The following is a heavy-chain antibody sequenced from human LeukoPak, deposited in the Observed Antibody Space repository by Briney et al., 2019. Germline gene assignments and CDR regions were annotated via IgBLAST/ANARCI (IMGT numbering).Heavy chain of an antibody. D-gene: IGHD3-16*01. CDR1: GGSISTYY. CDR2: TYYTGST. Sequence: PSETLSLTCTLSGGSISTYYWSWVRQPPGKGLEWIGYTYYTGSTNYNPSLKSRVTISVDTSKNQFSLNLTSVTAADTAVYYCARFTPQGYGWGGYNRFDPWGQGTLVTVSS. J-gene: IGHJ5*02. CDR3: ARFTPQGYGWGGYNRFDP. V-gene: IGHV4-59*01.